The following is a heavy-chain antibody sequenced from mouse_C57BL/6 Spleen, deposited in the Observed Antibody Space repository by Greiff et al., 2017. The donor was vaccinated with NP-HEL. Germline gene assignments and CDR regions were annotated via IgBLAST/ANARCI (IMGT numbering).Heavy chain of an antibody. D-gene: IGHD1-1*01. CDR2: IDPEDGET. CDR3: APLYYYGSSPAWFAY. J-gene: IGHJ3*01. Sequence: EVQLQQSGAELVKPGASVKLSCTASGFNIKDYYMHWVKQRTEQGLEWIGRIDPEDGETKYAPKFKGKATITAEPSSNQAYLQLSSLTSEDTAVYYCAPLYYYGSSPAWFAYWGQGTLVTVSA. V-gene: IGHV14-2*01. CDR1: GFNIKDYY.